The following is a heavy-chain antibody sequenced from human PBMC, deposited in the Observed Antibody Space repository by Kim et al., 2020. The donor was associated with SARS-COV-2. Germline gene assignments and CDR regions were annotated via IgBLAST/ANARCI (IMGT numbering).Heavy chain of an antibody. D-gene: IGHD3-22*01. Sequence: SETLSLTCTVSGGSISSGGYYWSWIRQHPGKGLEWIGYIYYSGSTYYSPSLKSRVTISVDTSKNQFSLKLSSVTAADTAVYYCAREVASGYYYDYWGQGTLVTISS. V-gene: IGHV4-31*03. CDR2: IYYSGST. J-gene: IGHJ4*02. CDR1: GGSISSGGYY. CDR3: AREVASGYYYDY.